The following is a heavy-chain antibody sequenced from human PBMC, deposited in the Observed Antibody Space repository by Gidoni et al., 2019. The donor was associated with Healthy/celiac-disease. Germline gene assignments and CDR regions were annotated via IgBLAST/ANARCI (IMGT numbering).Heavy chain of an antibody. V-gene: IGHV5-51*01. Sequence: EVQPVQSGAEVKKPGESLKISCKGSGYSFTSSWIGWVRQMPGKGLEWMGIIYPGDSDTRYSPSFQGQVTISADKSISTAYLQWSSLKASDTAMYYCARHGTPGWFGELSNWFDPWGQGTLVTVSS. J-gene: IGHJ5*02. CDR3: ARHGTPGWFGELSNWFDP. D-gene: IGHD3-10*01. CDR2: IYPGDSDT. CDR1: GYSFTSSW.